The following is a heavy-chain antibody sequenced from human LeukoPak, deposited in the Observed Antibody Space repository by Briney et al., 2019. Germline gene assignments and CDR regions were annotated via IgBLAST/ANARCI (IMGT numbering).Heavy chain of an antibody. V-gene: IGHV1-3*01. CDR2: INAGNGNK. Sequence: GASVKVSCKASGYTFTSYAMHWVRQAPGQRLEWMGWINAGNGNKKNSQKFQGRVTITRDTSASTAYMELSSLTSEDTAVYYCARVTGTYCDYWGQGTLVTVSS. CDR3: ARVTGTYCDY. CDR1: GYTFTSYA. J-gene: IGHJ4*02. D-gene: IGHD3-9*01.